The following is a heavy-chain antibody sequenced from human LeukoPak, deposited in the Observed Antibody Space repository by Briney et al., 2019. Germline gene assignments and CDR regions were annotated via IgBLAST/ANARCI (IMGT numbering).Heavy chain of an antibody. Sequence: SETLSLTCAVSGYSISSGYYWGWIRQPPGKGLGWIGSIYHSGSTYYNPSLKSRVTISVDTSKKQFSLKLSSVTAADTDVYYCARQLPGRVRGCSSTSCYGDYFDYWGQGTLVTVSS. J-gene: IGHJ4*02. V-gene: IGHV4-38-2*01. CDR1: GYSISSGYY. CDR3: ARQLPGRVRGCSSTSCYGDYFDY. D-gene: IGHD2-2*01. CDR2: IYHSGST.